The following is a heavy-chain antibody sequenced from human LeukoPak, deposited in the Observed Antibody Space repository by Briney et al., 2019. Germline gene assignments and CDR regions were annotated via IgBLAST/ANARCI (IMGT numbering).Heavy chain of an antibody. J-gene: IGHJ4*02. D-gene: IGHD2-21*02. CDR3: ARHGDMGRLMDY. CDR2: INHSGST. V-gene: IGHV4-34*01. CDR1: GGSFSGYY. Sequence: SETLSLTCAVYGGSFSGYYWSWIRQPPGKGLEWIGEINHSGSTNYNPSLKSRVTISVDTSKNQFSLKLSSVTAADTAVYYCARHGDMGRLMDYWGQGTLVTVSS.